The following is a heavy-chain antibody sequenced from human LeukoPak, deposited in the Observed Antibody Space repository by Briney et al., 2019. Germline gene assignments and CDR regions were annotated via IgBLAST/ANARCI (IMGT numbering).Heavy chain of an antibody. CDR3: AKVTYGSGTYGAFDS. Sequence: GGSLRLSCAASGFIFSSYGMHWVRQAPGKGLEWVAFIRYDGSNTYYADSVKGRFTISRDNSKNTLYLRMNSLRAEDTAVYYCAKVTYGSGTYGAFDSWGQGTLVTVSS. CDR2: IRYDGSNT. D-gene: IGHD3-10*01. V-gene: IGHV3-30*02. CDR1: GFIFSSYG. J-gene: IGHJ4*02.